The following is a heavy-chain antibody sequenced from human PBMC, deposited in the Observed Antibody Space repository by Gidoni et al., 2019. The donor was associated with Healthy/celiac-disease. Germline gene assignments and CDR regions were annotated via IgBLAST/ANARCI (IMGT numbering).Heavy chain of an antibody. J-gene: IGHJ4*02. V-gene: IGHV1-69*01. CDR2: IIPIFGTA. Sequence: QVQLVQSGAEVKKPGSSVKVSCKASGGTFSSYPLSWVRQAPGKGLEWMGGIIPIFGTANYAQKFQGRVTITADESTSTAYMELSSLRSEDTAVYYCARSSTRFWSGSINYYFDYWGQGTLVTVSS. CDR1: GGTFSSYP. D-gene: IGHD3-3*01. CDR3: ARSSTRFWSGSINYYFDY.